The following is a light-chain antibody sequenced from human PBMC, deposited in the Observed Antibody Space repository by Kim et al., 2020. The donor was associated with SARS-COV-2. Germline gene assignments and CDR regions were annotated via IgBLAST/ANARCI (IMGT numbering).Light chain of an antibody. J-gene: IGKJ5*01. CDR1: QSVLSSTHNKNY. CDR2: GAS. CDR3: QQYNTTPNT. V-gene: IGKV4-1*01. Sequence: TISWKSSQSVLSSTHNKNYLGCNRQKPGHPPWLLIYGASSRESGVPDRFGGNGSGTDFTLTINSLQAEDVSVYYCQQYNTTPNTFGQGTRLEIK.